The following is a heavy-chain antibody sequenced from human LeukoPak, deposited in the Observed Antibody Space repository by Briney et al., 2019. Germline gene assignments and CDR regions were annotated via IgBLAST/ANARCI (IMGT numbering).Heavy chain of an antibody. CDR1: GGSISSYY. Sequence: SETLSLTCTVSGGSISSYYWSWIRQPPGKGLEWIGYIYYSGSTNYNPSLKSRVTISVDTSKNQFSLKLSSVTAADTAVYYCARGDHFDWLPYFDYWGQGTLVTVSS. V-gene: IGHV4-59*01. CDR3: ARGDHFDWLPYFDY. D-gene: IGHD3-9*01. J-gene: IGHJ4*02. CDR2: IYYSGST.